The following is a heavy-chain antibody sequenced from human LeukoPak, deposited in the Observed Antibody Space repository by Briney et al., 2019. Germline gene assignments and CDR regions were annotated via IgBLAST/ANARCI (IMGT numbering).Heavy chain of an antibody. J-gene: IGHJ4*02. CDR1: GYTFTGYY. D-gene: IGHD1-26*01. CDR2: INPNSGGT. CDR3: MRYKKWELLDY. V-gene: IGHV1-2*04. Sequence: ASVKVSCKASGYTFTGYYMHWVRQAPGQGLEWMGWINPNSGGTNYAQKFQGWVTMTRDTSTSTVYMELSSLRSEDTAVYYCMRYKKWELLDYWGQGTLVTVSS.